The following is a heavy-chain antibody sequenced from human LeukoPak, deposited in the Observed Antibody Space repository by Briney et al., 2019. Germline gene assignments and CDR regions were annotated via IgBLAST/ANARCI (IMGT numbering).Heavy chain of an antibody. V-gene: IGHV1-18*01. CDR2: ISVYNDNT. J-gene: IGHJ4*02. CDR3: ARDRYGAAAAPFDY. CDR1: GYTFISYG. Sequence: ASVKVSCKASGYTFISYGISWVRQAPGQGLEWMGWISVYNDNTNYAQKLQGRVTMTTDTSTSTAYMDLRSLRSDDTAVYYCARDRYGAAAAPFDYWGQGTLVTVSS. D-gene: IGHD6-13*01.